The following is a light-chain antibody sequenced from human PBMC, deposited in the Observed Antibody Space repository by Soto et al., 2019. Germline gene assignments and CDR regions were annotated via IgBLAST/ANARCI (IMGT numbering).Light chain of an antibody. J-gene: IGKJ1*01. CDR2: KAS. CDR1: QNIGSW. CDR3: QQYSPYSSRT. V-gene: IGKV1-5*03. Sequence: DIQMTQSPSTLSASVGDRVTVTCRASQNIGSWVAWYQQKPGKAPNLLIYKASTLENGVPSRFSGTGSGTEFTLTISRLQPDDFAAYYCQQYSPYSSRTFGQGPKVEGK.